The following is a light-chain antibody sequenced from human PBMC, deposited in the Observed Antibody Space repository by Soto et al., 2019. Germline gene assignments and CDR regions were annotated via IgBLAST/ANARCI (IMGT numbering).Light chain of an antibody. V-gene: IGKV3-11*01. CDR3: QQRSNWPRT. CDR2: DAS. J-gene: IGKJ1*01. CDR1: QSVSSY. Sequence: EVVLTQSPATLSLSPGERATLSCRASQSVSSYLAWFQQKPGQAPRLLIFDASTRASGIPARFSGSGSGTDFTLTINSLAPEDFAVYYCQQRSNWPRTFGQGTKVEIK.